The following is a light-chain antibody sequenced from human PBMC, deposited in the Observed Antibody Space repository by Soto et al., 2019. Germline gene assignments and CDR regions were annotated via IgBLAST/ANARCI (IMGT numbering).Light chain of an antibody. CDR3: QSYYSSLSGWV. CDR2: GNN. Sequence: QSVLTQPPSVSGAPGQKVTISCTRSSSNIGAAYDVHWYQNLPGTTPKLLIYGNNNRPSGIPDRFSGSKSGTSASLAITGLQAEDEDDYYCQSYYSSLSGWVFGGGTTLNVL. CDR1: SSNIGAAYD. J-gene: IGLJ3*02. V-gene: IGLV1-40*01.